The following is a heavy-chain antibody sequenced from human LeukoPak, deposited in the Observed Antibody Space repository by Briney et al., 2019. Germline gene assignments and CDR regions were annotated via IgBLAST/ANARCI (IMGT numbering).Heavy chain of an antibody. CDR1: GGSISSYY. J-gene: IGHJ6*03. CDR3: ARVNHYYYYMDV. CDR2: IYTSGST. V-gene: IGHV4-4*07. Sequence: SETLSLTYTVSGGSISSYYWSWIRQPAGKGLEWIGRIYTSGSTNYNPSLKSRVTMSVDTSKNQFSLKLSSVTAADTAVFYCARVNHYYYYMDVWGKGTTVTVSS.